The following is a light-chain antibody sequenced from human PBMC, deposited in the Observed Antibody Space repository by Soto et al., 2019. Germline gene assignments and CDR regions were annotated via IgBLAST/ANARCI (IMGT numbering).Light chain of an antibody. Sequence: QSALTQPASVSGSPGQSITISCTGTSSDVGNYNLVSWYQQHPGKAPKLMIFEVSKRPSGVSNRFSGSKSGKTASLTISGLQAEDESDYRRVFGGGTKLTVL. CDR1: SSDVGNYNL. J-gene: IGLJ2*01. CDR2: EVS. V-gene: IGLV2-23*02. CDR3: V.